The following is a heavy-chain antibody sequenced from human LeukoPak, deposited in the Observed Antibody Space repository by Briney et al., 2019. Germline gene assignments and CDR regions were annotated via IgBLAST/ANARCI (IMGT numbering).Heavy chain of an antibody. D-gene: IGHD2-15*01. CDR2: MNPNSGNT. Sequence: GASVKVSCKASAYTLTSYDINWVRQATGQGLEWMVWMNPNSGNTGYAQKFQGRVTMTRNTSISTAYMELSSLRSEDTAVYYCARGAPGSYCSGGSCPYFDYWGQGTLISVSS. J-gene: IGHJ4*02. V-gene: IGHV1-8*01. CDR1: AYTLTSYD. CDR3: ARGAPGSYCSGGSCPYFDY.